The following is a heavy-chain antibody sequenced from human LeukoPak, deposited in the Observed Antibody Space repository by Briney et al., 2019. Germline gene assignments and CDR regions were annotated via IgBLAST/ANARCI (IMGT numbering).Heavy chain of an antibody. CDR2: INTNTGNP. D-gene: IGHD2-15*01. V-gene: IGHV7-4-1*02. CDR3: ARGVEDTGDY. CDR1: GYTFSTYA. Sequence: ASVKVSCKASGYTFSTYAINWVRQAPGQGLEWMGWINTNTGNPTYAQGFTGRFVFSVDTSVSTAYLQVSSLKAEDTAVCYCARGVEDTGDYWGQGTLVTVSS. J-gene: IGHJ4*02.